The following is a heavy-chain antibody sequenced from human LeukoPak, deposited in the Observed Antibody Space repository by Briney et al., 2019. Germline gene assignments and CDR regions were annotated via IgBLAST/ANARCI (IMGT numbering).Heavy chain of an antibody. D-gene: IGHD2/OR15-2a*01. Sequence: GGSLRLSCAASGFTFSSYGMHWVRQAPGKGLEWVAVISYDGSSKDYADSVKGRFAISRDNSKNTLYLQMNSLRVEDTAVYYCAKAADQYYYSYFYYMDVWGKGTTVTVSS. CDR1: GFTFSSYG. V-gene: IGHV3-30*18. CDR3: AKAADQYYYSYFYYMDV. CDR2: ISYDGSSK. J-gene: IGHJ6*03.